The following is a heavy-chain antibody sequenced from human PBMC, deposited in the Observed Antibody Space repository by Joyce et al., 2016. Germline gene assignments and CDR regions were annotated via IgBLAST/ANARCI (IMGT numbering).Heavy chain of an antibody. Sequence: QFQLVESGGRVVQPGRSLRLSCRASGFTFNSFAMHWVRQAPGKGVEWVAVISHDSERQFYGESSKGRFTSSRDNYKNTLDLQMNSLRVEDTAVYYCAKGALADQLLPPADLWGQGTLVTVSS. CDR1: GFTFNSFA. V-gene: IGHV3-30*18. CDR2: ISHDSERQ. J-gene: IGHJ1*01. CDR3: AKGALADQLLPPADL. D-gene: IGHD1-1*01.